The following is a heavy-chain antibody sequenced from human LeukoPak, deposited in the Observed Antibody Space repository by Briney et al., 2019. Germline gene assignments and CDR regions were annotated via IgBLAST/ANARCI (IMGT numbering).Heavy chain of an antibody. CDR2: IYSGGRI. CDR1: GFTVSSKY. Sequence: GGSLRLSCAASGFTVSSKYMSWVRQAPGKGLEWVSVIYSGGRIYYADSVKGRFTISRDNSQNTLYLQMNSLRAEDTAVYYCARFLGVTTSWYFDLWGRGTLVTVSS. J-gene: IGHJ2*01. V-gene: IGHV3-53*01. CDR3: ARFLGVTTSWYFDL. D-gene: IGHD4-17*01.